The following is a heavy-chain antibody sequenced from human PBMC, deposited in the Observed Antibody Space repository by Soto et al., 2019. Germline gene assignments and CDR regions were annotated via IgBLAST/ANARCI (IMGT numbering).Heavy chain of an antibody. Sequence: SVKVSCKASGGTFSSYAISWVRQAPGQGLEWMGGIIPIFGTANYAQKFQGRVTITADESTSTAYMELSSLRSEDTAVYYCASGVLRMTTTMYWGQGTLVTVSS. CDR1: GGTFSSYA. D-gene: IGHD4-4*01. CDR3: ASGVLRMTTTMY. V-gene: IGHV1-69*13. CDR2: IIPIFGTA. J-gene: IGHJ4*02.